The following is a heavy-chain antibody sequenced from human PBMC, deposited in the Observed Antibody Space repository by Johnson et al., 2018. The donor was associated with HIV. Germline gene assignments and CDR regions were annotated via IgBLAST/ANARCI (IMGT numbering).Heavy chain of an antibody. CDR1: GFTFSSYA. D-gene: IGHD2-21*01. J-gene: IGHJ3*01. CDR3: AKAYCPGCDAFDV. CDR2: ISGSGGST. V-gene: IGHV3-23*04. Sequence: EKLVESGGGLVKPGRSLRLSCAASGFTFSSYAMSWVRQAPGKGLEWVSAISGSGGSTGSADSVQGRFNISRDNSKNTQYLQMNSLRVEDTGLYYCAKAYCPGCDAFDVWGHGTMVTVSS.